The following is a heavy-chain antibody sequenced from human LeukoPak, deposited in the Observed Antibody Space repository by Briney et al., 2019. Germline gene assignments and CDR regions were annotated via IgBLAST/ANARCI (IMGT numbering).Heavy chain of an antibody. D-gene: IGHD6-19*01. CDR2: ISAYNGNT. J-gene: IGHJ4*02. CDR3: ARTSLFSSGWSIFDY. CDR1: GYTFTSYG. V-gene: IGHV1-18*01. Sequence: ASVKVSCKASGYTFTSYGISWVRQAPEQGLEWMGWISAYNGNTNYAQKLQGRVTMTTDTSTSTAYMELRSLRSDDTAVYYCARTSLFSSGWSIFDYWGQGTLVTVSS.